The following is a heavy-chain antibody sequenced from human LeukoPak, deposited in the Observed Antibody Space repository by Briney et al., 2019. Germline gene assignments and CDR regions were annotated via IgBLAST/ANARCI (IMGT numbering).Heavy chain of an antibody. Sequence: SETLSLTCTVSGGSINSHILYWTWRRQRKGQGVEWLVYIYHTGDTLDNPSLERRVMISLNTYENQFSLTMSSVTAADTAMYYCGKVAGTSNSWGQGTLVTVSS. V-gene: IGHV4-31*03. CDR3: GKVAGTSNS. CDR1: GGSINSHILY. J-gene: IGHJ4*02. CDR2: IYHTGDT. D-gene: IGHD6-13*01.